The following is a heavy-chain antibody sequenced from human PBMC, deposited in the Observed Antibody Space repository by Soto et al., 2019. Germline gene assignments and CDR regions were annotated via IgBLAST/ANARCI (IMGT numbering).Heavy chain of an antibody. Sequence: GASVKVSCKASGGTFSSYTISWVRQAPGQGLEWMGRIIPILGIANYAQKFKGRVTITADKSTSTAYMELSSLRSEDTAVYYCARSGYYGSGSQPTNFDYWGQGTLVTVSS. J-gene: IGHJ4*02. CDR1: GGTFSSYT. CDR2: IIPILGIA. D-gene: IGHD3-10*01. CDR3: ARSGYYGSGSQPTNFDY. V-gene: IGHV1-69*02.